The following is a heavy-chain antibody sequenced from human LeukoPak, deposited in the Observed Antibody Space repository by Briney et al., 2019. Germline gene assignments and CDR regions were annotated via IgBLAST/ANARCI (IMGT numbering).Heavy chain of an antibody. CDR2: IWYDGSNK. Sequence: GRSLRLSCAASGFTFSSYGMHWVRQAPGKGLEWVAVIWYDGSNKYYADSVKGRFTISRDNSKNTLYLQMNSLRAEDTAVYYCAREVFRVKYCSGGSCYSRWFDPWGQGTLVTVSS. V-gene: IGHV3-33*01. CDR3: AREVFRVKYCSGGSCYSRWFDP. J-gene: IGHJ5*02. D-gene: IGHD2-15*01. CDR1: GFTFSSYG.